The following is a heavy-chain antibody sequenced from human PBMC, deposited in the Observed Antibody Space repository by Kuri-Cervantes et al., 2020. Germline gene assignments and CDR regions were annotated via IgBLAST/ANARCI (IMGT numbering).Heavy chain of an antibody. Sequence: LRLSCTVSGGSISSGFYYWSWIRQSPGKGLEWIGYIFYSGSTYYNPSLKSRVTISVDTSKNQFSLKLSSVTAADTAVYYCARDGYYYYYGMDVWGQGTTVTVSS. V-gene: IGHV4-30-4*01. CDR2: IFYSGST. CDR1: GGSISSGFYY. J-gene: IGHJ6*02. CDR3: ARDGYYYYYGMDV.